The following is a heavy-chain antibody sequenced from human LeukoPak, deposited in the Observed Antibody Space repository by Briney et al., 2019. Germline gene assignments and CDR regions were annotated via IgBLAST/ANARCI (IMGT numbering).Heavy chain of an antibody. CDR1: GGTFSSYA. CDR2: IIPIFGTA. J-gene: IGHJ1*01. V-gene: IGHV1-69*13. D-gene: IGHD6-6*01. Sequence: SVKVSCKASGGTFSSYAISWVRQAPGQGLEWMGGIIPIFGTANYAQKFQGRVTITADESTSTAYMELSSLRSEDTAVYYCARGGAARLHFQNWGQGTLVTVSS. CDR3: ARGGAARLHFQN.